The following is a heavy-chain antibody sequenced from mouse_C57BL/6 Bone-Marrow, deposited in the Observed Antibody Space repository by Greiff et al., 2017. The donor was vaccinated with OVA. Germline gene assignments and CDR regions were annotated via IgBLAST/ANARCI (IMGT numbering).Heavy chain of an antibody. CDR3: ARQNGTWFAY. Sequence: VQLHQPGAELVRPGSSVKLSCKASGYTFTSYWMHWVKQRPIQGLEWIGNIDPSDSETHYNQKFKDKATLTVDKSSCTAYMQLRILTSEDSAVYYCARQNGTWFAYWGQGTLVTVSA. J-gene: IGHJ3*01. CDR2: IDPSDSET. CDR1: GYTFTSYW. V-gene: IGHV1-52*01.